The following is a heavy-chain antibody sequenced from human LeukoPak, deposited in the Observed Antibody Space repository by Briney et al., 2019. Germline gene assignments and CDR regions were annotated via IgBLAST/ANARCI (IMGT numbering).Heavy chain of an antibody. CDR1: GGSISSGSYY. CDR3: ARDSTRGYSYGSWFDP. J-gene: IGHJ5*02. Sequence: PSQTLSLTCTVSGGSISSGSYYWSWIRQPAGKGLEWIGRIYTSGTITYNPSLKSRVTMSVDTSKNQFSLKLSSVTAADTAVYYCARDSTRGYSYGSWFDPWGQGTLVTVSS. CDR2: IYTSGTI. D-gene: IGHD5-18*01. V-gene: IGHV4-61*02.